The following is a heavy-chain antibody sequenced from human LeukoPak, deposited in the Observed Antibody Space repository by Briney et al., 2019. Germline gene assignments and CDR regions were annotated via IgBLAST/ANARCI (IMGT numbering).Heavy chain of an antibody. CDR3: AKRASGYYFDS. J-gene: IGHJ4*02. CDR1: GFTLSAFG. Sequence: GGSLRLSCAASGFTLSAFGMSWVRQAPGKGLEWVSTISPAGDATYYTDSVKGRFTISRDNSKNTVSLQMSSLRAEDTAVFYCAKRASGYYFDSWGQGTLVTVS. D-gene: IGHD5-12*01. CDR2: ISPAGDAT. V-gene: IGHV3-23*01.